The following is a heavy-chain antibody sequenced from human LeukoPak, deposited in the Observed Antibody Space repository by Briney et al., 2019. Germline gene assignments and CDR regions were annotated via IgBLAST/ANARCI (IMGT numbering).Heavy chain of an antibody. Sequence: GGSLRLSCAASGFTFSSYGMHWVRQAPGKGLEWVSAIGTAGDTYYPGSVKGRFTISRENAKNSLYLQMNSLRAGDTAVYYCASIGGGIWGQGTMVTVSS. D-gene: IGHD2/OR15-2a*01. J-gene: IGHJ3*02. CDR1: GFTFSSYG. CDR2: IGTAGDT. V-gene: IGHV3-13*01. CDR3: ASIGGGI.